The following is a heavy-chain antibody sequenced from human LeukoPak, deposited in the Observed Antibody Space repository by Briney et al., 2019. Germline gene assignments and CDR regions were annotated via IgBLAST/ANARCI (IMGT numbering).Heavy chain of an antibody. Sequence: GGTLRLSCAASGFTFSSYGMSWVRQAPGKGLEWVSAISGSGGSTYYADSVKGRFTISRDNSKNTLYLQMNSLRAEDTAVYYCAKDSRHMITFGGVIVPDAFDIWGQGTMVTVSS. V-gene: IGHV3-23*01. D-gene: IGHD3-16*02. CDR1: GFTFSSYG. CDR3: AKDSRHMITFGGVIVPDAFDI. CDR2: ISGSGGST. J-gene: IGHJ3*02.